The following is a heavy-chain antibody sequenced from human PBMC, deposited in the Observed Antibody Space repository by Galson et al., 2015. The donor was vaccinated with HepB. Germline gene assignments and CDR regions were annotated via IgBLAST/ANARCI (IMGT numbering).Heavy chain of an antibody. V-gene: IGHV3-23*01. Sequence: SCKASGYTFTSYGISWVRQAPGKGLEWVSAISGSGGSTYYADSVKGRFTISRDNSKNTLYLQMNSLRAEDTAVYYCAKGGSGWFEGNWFDPWGQGTLVTVSS. CDR2: ISGSGGST. CDR3: AKGGSGWFEGNWFDP. D-gene: IGHD6-19*01. CDR1: GYTFTSYG. J-gene: IGHJ5*02.